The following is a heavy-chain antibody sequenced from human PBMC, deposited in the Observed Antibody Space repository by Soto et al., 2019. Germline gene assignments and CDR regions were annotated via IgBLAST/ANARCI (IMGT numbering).Heavy chain of an antibody. CDR2: ISAYNGNT. D-gene: IGHD6-19*01. V-gene: IGHV1-18*01. Sequence: QVQLVQSGAEVKKPGASVKVSCKASGYTFTSYGISWVRQAPGQGLEWMGWISAYNGNTNYAQKLRAKVTMTTDTSTSTAYMELRSLRSDDTAVYYCASGRSSGWYVDYYFDYLGQGTLVTVSS. CDR3: ASGRSSGWYVDYYFDY. CDR1: GYTFTSYG. J-gene: IGHJ4*02.